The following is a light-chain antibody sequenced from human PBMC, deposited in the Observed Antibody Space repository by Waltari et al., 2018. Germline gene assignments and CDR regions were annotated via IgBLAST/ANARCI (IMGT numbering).Light chain of an antibody. J-gene: IGKJ1*01. V-gene: IGKV3-20*01. CDR2: DAS. Sequence: EIVLTQSPGTLSLSPGERATLSCRASQSVSKYLTWYQQKPGQAPRLLIYDASSRATGIPDRFSGSGSGTDFTLTISRLEPEDFAVYYCQLYGSSPPNTFGQGTKVEIK. CDR1: QSVSKY. CDR3: QLYGSSPPNT.